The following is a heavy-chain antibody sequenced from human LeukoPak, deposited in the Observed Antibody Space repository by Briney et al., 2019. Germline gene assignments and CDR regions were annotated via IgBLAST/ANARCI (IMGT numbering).Heavy chain of an antibody. CDR2: IWSDGSNQ. CDR1: GFTFSTFG. V-gene: IGHV3-33*01. CDR3: ARDRGGLGNY. D-gene: IGHD7-27*01. Sequence: PGRSLRLSCAAAGFTFSTFGMHWVRQAPGKGLEWVAVIWSDGSNQYYADSVRGRFTISRDNSKNTLYLQMNSLIAEDTAVYYCARDRGGLGNYWGQGTLVTVSS. J-gene: IGHJ4*02.